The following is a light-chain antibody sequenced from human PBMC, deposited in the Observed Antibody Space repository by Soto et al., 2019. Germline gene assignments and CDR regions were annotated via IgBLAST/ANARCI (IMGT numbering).Light chain of an antibody. CDR1: QSISTN. Sequence: IVMTKSPVIMSVSPGERATLSCRASQSISTNLAWYQQKPGQAPKLLIYGASPRTTGIPARFSGGGSGTKVTPTISSLQSEDFAVYYCQHYNNWPPWTFGQGTKVETK. CDR2: GAS. CDR3: QHYNNWPPWT. J-gene: IGKJ1*01. V-gene: IGKV3-15*01.